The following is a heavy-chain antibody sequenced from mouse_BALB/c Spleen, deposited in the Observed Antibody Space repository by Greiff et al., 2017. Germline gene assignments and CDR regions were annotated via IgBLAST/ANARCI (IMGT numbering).Heavy chain of an antibody. CDR2: ISYSGST. CDR1: GYSITSDYA. V-gene: IGHV3-2*02. Sequence: QSGPGLVKPSQSLSLTCTVTGYSITSDYAWNWIRQFPGNKLEWMGYISYSGSTSYNPSLKSRISITRDTSKNQFFLQLNSVTTEDTATYYCARRSNYYAMDYWGQGTSVTVSS. J-gene: IGHJ4*01. D-gene: IGHD2-5*01. CDR3: ARRSNYYAMDY.